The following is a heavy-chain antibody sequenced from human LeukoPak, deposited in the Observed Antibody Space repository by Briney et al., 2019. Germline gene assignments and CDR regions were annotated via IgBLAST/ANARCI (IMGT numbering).Heavy chain of an antibody. CDR3: AGSIVVVIPAISVFDY. CDR2: INPSGGST. D-gene: IGHD3-22*01. J-gene: IGHJ4*02. V-gene: IGHV1-46*01. Sequence: GASVKVSCKASGYTFTSYYMHWVRQVPGQGLEWMGIINPSGGSTSYAEKFQGRVTMTRDMSTSTVYMELNSLRSEDTAVYYCAGSIVVVIPAISVFDYWGQGTLVTVSS. CDR1: GYTFTSYY.